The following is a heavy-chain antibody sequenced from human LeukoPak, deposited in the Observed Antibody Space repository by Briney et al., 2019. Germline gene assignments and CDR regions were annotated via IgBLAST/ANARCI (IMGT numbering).Heavy chain of an antibody. Sequence: SETLSLTCTVSGGSISGYYWTWIRQPPGKGLEWIGYISYTGSTNYSPSLKSRVTISVDTSKNQVSLNLSSVTAADTAVYYCAGQSSGWYFDYWGQGTLVTVSS. CDR2: ISYTGST. CDR3: AGQSSGWYFDY. V-gene: IGHV4-59*01. CDR1: GGSISGYY. J-gene: IGHJ4*02. D-gene: IGHD6-19*01.